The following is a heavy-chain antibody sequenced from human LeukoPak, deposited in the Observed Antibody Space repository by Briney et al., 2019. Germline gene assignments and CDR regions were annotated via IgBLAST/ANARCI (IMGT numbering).Heavy chain of an antibody. CDR1: GGTFSSYA. V-gene: IGHV1-69*04. D-gene: IGHD1-26*01. CDR3: AREIPYLMGAPRLMYFDY. CDR2: IIPILGIA. Sequence: SVKVSCKASGGTFSSYAISWVRQAPGQGLEWMGRIIPILGIANYAQKFQGRVTITADKSTSTAYMELSSLRSEDTAVYYCAREIPYLMGAPRLMYFDYWGQGTLVTVSS. J-gene: IGHJ4*02.